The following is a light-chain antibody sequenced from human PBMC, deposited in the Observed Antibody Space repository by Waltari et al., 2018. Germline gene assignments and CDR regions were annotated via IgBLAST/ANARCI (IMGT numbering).Light chain of an antibody. V-gene: IGKV3-11*01. CDR1: QSVSNF. CDR3: QQRSNWPPLT. CDR2: EAS. Sequence: EVVLTQSPATLSLSPGERATLSCRASQSVSNFLAWYQQKPGQAPRLLIYEASQRATGIPARFSGSGSGTDFILTISSLEPEDFAVYYCQQRSNWPPLTFGGGTKVEIK. J-gene: IGKJ4*01.